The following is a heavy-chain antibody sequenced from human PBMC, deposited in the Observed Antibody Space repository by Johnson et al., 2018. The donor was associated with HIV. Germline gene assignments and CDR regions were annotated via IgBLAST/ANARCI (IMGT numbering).Heavy chain of an antibody. CDR2: IKQDGSEK. V-gene: IGHV3-7*01. Sequence: VQLVESGGGVLRPGGSLKLSCAASGFTFSSYWMSWVRQAPGKGLEWVANIKQDGSEKYYVDSVKGRFTISRDNAKNSLALQMNSLRAEDTAVYYCVRELYAILGAFDIWGQGTMVIVSS. D-gene: IGHD1-26*01. CDR3: VRELYAILGAFDI. J-gene: IGHJ3*02. CDR1: GFTFSSYW.